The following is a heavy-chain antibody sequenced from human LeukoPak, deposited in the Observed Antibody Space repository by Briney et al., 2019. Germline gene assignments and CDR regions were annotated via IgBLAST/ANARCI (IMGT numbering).Heavy chain of an antibody. CDR2: ISVINSGNT. Sequence: GASVTVSCTASGYTFSIYGINWGRQAPGQGLEWMGWISVINSGNTRYAQNFQGRLTMTTDTSTTTAYMELRSLRSDDTAVYYCSREFPFCGADCFSGVFDIWGQGTMVTVS. CDR3: SREFPFCGADCFSGVFDI. CDR1: GYTFSIYG. J-gene: IGHJ3*02. V-gene: IGHV1-18*01. D-gene: IGHD2-21*02.